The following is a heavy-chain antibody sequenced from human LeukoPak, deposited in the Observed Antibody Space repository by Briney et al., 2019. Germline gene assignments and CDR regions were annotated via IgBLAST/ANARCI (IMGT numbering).Heavy chain of an antibody. D-gene: IGHD6-13*01. V-gene: IGHV6-1*01. Sequence: SQTLSLTFATSGDSVSSNSAAWNWIRQSPSTGLEWLGRTYYRSKWYNDYAVSVKSRIIINPDTSKNQFSLQLNSVTPEDTAVYYCARGDSSSCSSSWCFDYWGQGTLVTVSS. CDR1: GDSVSSNSAA. CDR2: TYYRSKWYN. CDR3: ARGDSSSCSSSWCFDY. J-gene: IGHJ4*02.